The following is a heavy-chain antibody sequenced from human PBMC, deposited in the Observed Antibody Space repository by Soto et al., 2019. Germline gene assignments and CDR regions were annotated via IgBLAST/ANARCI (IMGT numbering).Heavy chain of an antibody. D-gene: IGHD5-12*01. CDR2: IYYSGST. J-gene: IGHJ4*02. V-gene: IGHV4-39*01. Sequence: QLQLQESGPGLVKPSETLSLTCTVSGGSISSSSYYWGWIRQPPGKGLEWIGSIYYSGSTYYNPSLKSRVTISVDTSKNQFSLKLSSVTAADTAVYYCARGRDSGYDRPFGYWGQGTLVTVSS. CDR1: GGSISSSSYY. CDR3: ARGRDSGYDRPFGY.